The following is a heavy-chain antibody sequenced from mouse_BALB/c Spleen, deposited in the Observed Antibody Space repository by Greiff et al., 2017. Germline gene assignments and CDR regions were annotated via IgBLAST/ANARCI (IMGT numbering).Heavy chain of an antibody. CDR1: GYSITSGYY. CDR2: ISYDGSN. CDR3: ASVKYYGVPAMDY. V-gene: IGHV3-6*02. D-gene: IGHD1-1*01. Sequence: EVHLVESGPGLVKPSQSLSLTCSVTGYSITSGYYWNWIRQFPGNKLEWMGYISYDGSNNYNPSLKNRISITRNTSKNQFCLKLNSVTTEDTATYYCASVKYYGVPAMDYWGQGTSVTVSS. J-gene: IGHJ4*01.